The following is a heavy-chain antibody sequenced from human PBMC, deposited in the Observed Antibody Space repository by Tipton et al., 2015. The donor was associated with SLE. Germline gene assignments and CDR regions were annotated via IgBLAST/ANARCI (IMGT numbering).Heavy chain of an antibody. V-gene: IGHV3-11*01. CDR3: ARGRTGEEDY. D-gene: IGHD7-27*01. CDR2: ISSNGRDM. CDR1: GFIFSDYY. J-gene: IGHJ4*02. Sequence: AVSGFIFSDYYMSWIRQAPGKGLEWVSYISSNGRDMYYADSVKGRFTISRDNAKDSLYLQMNSLRVEDTAMYFCARGRTGEEDYWGQGTLGTVSS.